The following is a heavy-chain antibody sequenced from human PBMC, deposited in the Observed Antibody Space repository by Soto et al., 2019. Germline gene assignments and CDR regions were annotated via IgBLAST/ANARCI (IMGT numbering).Heavy chain of an antibody. Sequence: GCSVKVSCQASGGTLRNYTISWGRQAPGQGLEWMGRIIPILGIANYAQKFQGRVTITADKSTSTAYMELSSLRSEDTAVYYCARDGDSGYDWVFAYWGQGTLVXVSS. D-gene: IGHD5-12*01. J-gene: IGHJ4*02. V-gene: IGHV1-69*04. CDR2: IIPILGIA. CDR1: GGTLRNYT. CDR3: ARDGDSGYDWVFAY.